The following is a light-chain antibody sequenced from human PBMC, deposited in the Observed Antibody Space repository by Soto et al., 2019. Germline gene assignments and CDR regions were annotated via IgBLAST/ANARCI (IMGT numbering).Light chain of an antibody. CDR2: GAS. J-gene: IGKJ4*01. CDR1: QSVSSD. V-gene: IGKV3-15*01. Sequence: EIVMTQSPATLSVSPGERATLSCRASQSVSSDLAWYQQKPGQAPRLLMYGASTRATGTPARFSGSGSGTEFTLTISSLQSEDFAVYYCQQYNNWPLTFGGGTKVDIK. CDR3: QQYNNWPLT.